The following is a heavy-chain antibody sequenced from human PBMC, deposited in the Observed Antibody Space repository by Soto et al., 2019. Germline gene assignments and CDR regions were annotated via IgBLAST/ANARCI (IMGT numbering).Heavy chain of an antibody. Sequence: LSLTCAVSGVSSSSSNLWRRVRPPTGKGLEWIGYIYYSGSTNYNPSLKSRVTISVDTSKNQFSLKLSSVTAADTAVYYCARMSGYCTNGLCYRDYYGMDVWGRGTTVTVSS. CDR1: GVSSSSSNL. CDR2: IYYSGST. V-gene: IGHV4-4*02. J-gene: IGHJ6*02. CDR3: ARMSGYCTNGLCYRDYYGMDV. D-gene: IGHD2-8*01.